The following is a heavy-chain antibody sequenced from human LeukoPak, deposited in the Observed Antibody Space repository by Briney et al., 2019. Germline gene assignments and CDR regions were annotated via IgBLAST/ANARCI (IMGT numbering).Heavy chain of an antibody. Sequence: GGSLRLSCAGSGFTFSSYEMNWVRQAPGKGLEWVSHISSSGSTIYYADSVRGRFTISRDNAKNSLYLQMNSLRAEDTAVYYCARPNPLGYCSSTSCYEYYFDYWGQGTLVTVSS. CDR2: ISSSGSTI. V-gene: IGHV3-48*03. CDR3: ARPNPLGYCSSTSCYEYYFDY. D-gene: IGHD2-2*01. CDR1: GFTFSSYE. J-gene: IGHJ4*02.